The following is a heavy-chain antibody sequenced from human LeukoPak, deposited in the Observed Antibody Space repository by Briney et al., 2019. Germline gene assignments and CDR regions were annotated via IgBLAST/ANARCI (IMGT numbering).Heavy chain of an antibody. J-gene: IGHJ6*02. CDR3: ARGGIAVAGVHGMDV. CDR1: GGSFSGYY. D-gene: IGHD6-19*01. Sequence: PSETLSLTCAVYGGSFSGYYWSWIRQPPGKGLEWIGEISHSGSTNYNPSLKSRVTISVDTSKNQFSLKLSSVTAADTAVYYCARGGIAVAGVHGMDVWGQGTTVTVSS. CDR2: ISHSGST. V-gene: IGHV4-34*01.